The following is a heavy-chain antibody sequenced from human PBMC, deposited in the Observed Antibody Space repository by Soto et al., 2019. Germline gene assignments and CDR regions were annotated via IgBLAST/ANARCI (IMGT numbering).Heavy chain of an antibody. CDR1: GGTFSSYT. CDR2: IIPILGIA. V-gene: IGHV1-69*02. J-gene: IGHJ4*02. Sequence: ASVKVSCKASGGTFSSYTISWVRQAPGQGLEWMGRIIPILGIANYAQKFQGRVTITADKSTSTAYMELSSLRSEDTAVYYCASRYSGYDYTRDYWGQGTLVTVSS. D-gene: IGHD5-12*01. CDR3: ASRYSGYDYTRDY.